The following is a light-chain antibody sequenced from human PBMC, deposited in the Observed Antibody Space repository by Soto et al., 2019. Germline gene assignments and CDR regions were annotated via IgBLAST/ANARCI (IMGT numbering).Light chain of an antibody. J-gene: IGKJ4*01. Sequence: EVVMTQSPDTLSVSPGERATLSCSASHSVSSNLAWYQQKPGQAPRLLILDASDRATGIPARFSGSGSGTNFTLTISSLEPEDFAVYYCQQRSNWPPVTFGGGTKVDIK. CDR1: HSVSSN. CDR3: QQRSNWPPVT. V-gene: IGKV3-11*01. CDR2: DAS.